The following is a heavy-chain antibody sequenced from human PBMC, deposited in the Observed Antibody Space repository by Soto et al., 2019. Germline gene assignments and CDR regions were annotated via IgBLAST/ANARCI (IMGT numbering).Heavy chain of an antibody. J-gene: IGHJ4*02. CDR2: IRSKANSYAT. CDR3: AGQGEAYCGGDCYQDY. Sequence: EVQLVESGGGLVQPGGSLKLSCAASGFTFSGSAMHWVRQASGKGLEWVGRIRSKANSYATAYAASVKGRFTISRDDSKNTAYLHMNGLKTEDTGVYYCAGQGEAYCGGDCYQDYWGQGALVTVSS. D-gene: IGHD2-21*02. V-gene: IGHV3-73*01. CDR1: GFTFSGSA.